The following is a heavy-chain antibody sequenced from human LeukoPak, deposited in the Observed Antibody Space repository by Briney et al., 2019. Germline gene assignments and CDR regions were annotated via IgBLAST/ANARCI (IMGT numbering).Heavy chain of an antibody. CDR3: ARDRGGGFDY. CDR2: ISGSGSGT. Sequence: PGGSLRLSCAASGFTFNNYGINWVRQAPGKGLEWVSGISGSGSGTSYADSVKGRFTISRHNSKNTLYLQMNSLRAEDTAVYYCARDRGGGFDYWGQGTLVTVSS. CDR1: GFTFNNYG. V-gene: IGHV3-23*01. D-gene: IGHD2-15*01. J-gene: IGHJ4*02.